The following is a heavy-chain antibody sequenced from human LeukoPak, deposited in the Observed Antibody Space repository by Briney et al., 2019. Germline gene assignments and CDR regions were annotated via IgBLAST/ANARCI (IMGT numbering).Heavy chain of an antibody. D-gene: IGHD3-10*01. V-gene: IGHV3-11*06. Sequence: GGSLRLSCAASGFTFGDYYMSWIRQAPGKGLEWVSYISSSSSYTNYADSVKGRFTISRDNAKNSLYLQMNSLRAEDTAVYYCARDLGYYGSGSYDYWGQGTLVTVSS. CDR3: ARDLGYYGSGSYDY. CDR2: ISSSSSYT. CDR1: GFTFGDYY. J-gene: IGHJ4*02.